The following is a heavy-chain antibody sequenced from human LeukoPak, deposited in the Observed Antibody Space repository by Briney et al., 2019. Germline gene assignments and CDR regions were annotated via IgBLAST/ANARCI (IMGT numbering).Heavy chain of an antibody. D-gene: IGHD3-16*01. CDR1: GYTFTGYY. CDR3: ARVAFGATRPNFDY. J-gene: IGHJ4*02. CDR2: INPNSGGT. V-gene: IGHV1-2*02. Sequence: ASVKVSCKASGYTFTGYYMHWVRQAPGQGLEWMGWINPNSGGTNYAQKFQGRVTMTRDTSISTAYMELSRLRSDDTAVYYCARVAFGATRPNFDYWGQGTLVIVSS.